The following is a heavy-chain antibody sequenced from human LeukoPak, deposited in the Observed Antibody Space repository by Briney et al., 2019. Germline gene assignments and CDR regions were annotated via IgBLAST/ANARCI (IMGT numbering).Heavy chain of an antibody. CDR3: ARHRSKWLQSSFDY. Sequence: SETLSLTCAVSGASISGSGYYWGWIRQPPGKGLEWIGNIYSSGSTYYNASLQSRVTISVDTSKNQFSLKLNSVTAADTAVYYCARHRSKWLQSSFDYWGQGTLVTVSS. V-gene: IGHV4-39*01. CDR1: GASISGSGYY. J-gene: IGHJ4*02. D-gene: IGHD5-24*01. CDR2: IYSSGST.